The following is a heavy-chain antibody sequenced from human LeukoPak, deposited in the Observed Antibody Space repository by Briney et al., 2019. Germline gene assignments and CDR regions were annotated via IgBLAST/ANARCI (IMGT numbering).Heavy chain of an antibody. Sequence: GASVKVSCKASGGTFSSYAISWVRQAPGQGLEWMGGIIPIFGTANYAQKFRGRVTITADESTSTAYMELSSLRSEDTAVYYCARSHSGWYEVPFDYWGQGTLVTVSS. CDR2: IIPIFGTA. V-gene: IGHV1-69*13. CDR1: GGTFSSYA. D-gene: IGHD6-19*01. J-gene: IGHJ4*02. CDR3: ARSHSGWYEVPFDY.